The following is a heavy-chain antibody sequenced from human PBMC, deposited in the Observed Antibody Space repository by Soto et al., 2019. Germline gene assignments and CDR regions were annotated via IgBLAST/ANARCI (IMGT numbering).Heavy chain of an antibody. J-gene: IGHJ4*02. Sequence: GGSLRLSCAASGFTFSSYSMNWVRQAPGKGLEWVSYISGSSSTIHYADSVKGRFTISRDNAKNSLYLQMNSLRAEDTAVYYCARYYYDSSGYYSAFDYWGQGTLVTGSS. CDR3: ARYYYDSSGYYSAFDY. D-gene: IGHD3-22*01. V-gene: IGHV3-48*01. CDR2: ISGSSSTI. CDR1: GFTFSSYS.